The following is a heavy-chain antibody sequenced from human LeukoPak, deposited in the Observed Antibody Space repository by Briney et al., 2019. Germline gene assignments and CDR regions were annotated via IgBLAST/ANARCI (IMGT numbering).Heavy chain of an antibody. CDR2: ISAYNGNT. Sequence: GASVKVSCKASGYTFTGYYMHWVRQAPGQGLEWMGWISAYNGNTNYAQKLQGRVTMTTDTSTSTAYMELRSLRSDDTAVYYCARGQYFDWFEPPAGVDSWGQGTLVTVSS. CDR1: GYTFTGYY. V-gene: IGHV1-18*04. CDR3: ARGQYFDWFEPPAGVDS. D-gene: IGHD3-9*01. J-gene: IGHJ4*02.